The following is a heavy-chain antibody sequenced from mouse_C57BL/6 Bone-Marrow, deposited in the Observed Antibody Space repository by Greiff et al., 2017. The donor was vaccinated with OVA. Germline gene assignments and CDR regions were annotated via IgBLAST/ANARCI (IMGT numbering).Heavy chain of an antibody. D-gene: IGHD1-1*01. CDR2: IYPGNSDT. V-gene: IGHV1-5*01. CDR1: GYTFTSYW. CDR3: TSYYYGSRDTFAY. Sequence: EVQLQQSGTVLARPGASVKMSCKTSGYTFTSYWMHWVKQRPGQGLEWIGAIYPGNSDTSYNQKFKGKAKLTAVTSASTAYMELSSLTNEDSAVYYCTSYYYGSRDTFAYWGQGTLVTVSA. J-gene: IGHJ3*01.